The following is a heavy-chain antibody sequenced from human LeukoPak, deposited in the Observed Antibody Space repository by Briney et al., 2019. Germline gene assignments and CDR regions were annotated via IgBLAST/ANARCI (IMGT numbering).Heavy chain of an antibody. CDR3: AKDPIPYSRTWDWFDP. J-gene: IGHJ5*02. D-gene: IGHD6-13*01. V-gene: IGHV3-30*04. CDR1: GFTFSDYA. Sequence: PGGSLRLSCAASGFTFSDYAMHWVRQAPGKGLEWVTVISYDGSSKYYADSVKGRFTISRYNSKNTLYLHMNSLRAEDTAVYYCAKDPIPYSRTWDWFDPWGQGTLVTVSS. CDR2: ISYDGSSK.